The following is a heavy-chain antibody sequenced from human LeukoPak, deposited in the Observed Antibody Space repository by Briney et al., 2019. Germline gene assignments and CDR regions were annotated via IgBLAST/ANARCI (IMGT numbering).Heavy chain of an antibody. CDR2: IYTSGNT. CDR1: GGSISSDY. Sequence: PSETLSLTCTVSGGSISSDYWSWIRQPAGKGLDWIGRIYTSGNTNYNPSLKSRVTISVDKSKNQFSLKLSSVTAADTAVYYCARVWGDYGHYFFDYWGQGTLVTVSS. V-gene: IGHV4-4*07. D-gene: IGHD4-17*01. J-gene: IGHJ4*02. CDR3: ARVWGDYGHYFFDY.